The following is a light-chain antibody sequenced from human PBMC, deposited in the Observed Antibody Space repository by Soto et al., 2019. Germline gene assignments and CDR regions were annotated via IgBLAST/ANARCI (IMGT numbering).Light chain of an antibody. J-gene: IGKJ5*01. Sequence: EIVLTQSPATLSLSPGERATLSCRASQSISNSLAWYQHKPGQAPRLLIDDASNRATGIPARFSGSGSGTDFTLTISSREPEDFAIYYCQHLRTFGQGTRVEIK. CDR3: QHLRT. V-gene: IGKV3-11*01. CDR2: DAS. CDR1: QSISNS.